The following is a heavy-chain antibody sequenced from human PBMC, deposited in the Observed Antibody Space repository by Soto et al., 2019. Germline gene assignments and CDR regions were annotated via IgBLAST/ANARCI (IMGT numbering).Heavy chain of an antibody. CDR1: GYSFTSYW. Sequence: PGESLKISCKGSGYSFTSYWISWVRQMPGKGLEWMGRIDPSDSYTNYSPSFQGHVTISADKSISTAYLQWSSLKASDTAMYYCAITLAVAPYYGMDVWGQGTTVTVSS. CDR2: IDPSDSYT. J-gene: IGHJ6*02. D-gene: IGHD6-19*01. V-gene: IGHV5-10-1*01. CDR3: AITLAVAPYYGMDV.